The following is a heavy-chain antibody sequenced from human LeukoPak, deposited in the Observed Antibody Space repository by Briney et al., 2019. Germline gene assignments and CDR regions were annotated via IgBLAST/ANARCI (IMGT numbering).Heavy chain of an antibody. Sequence: SGPTLVNPTQTLTLTCTFSGFSLSNNGMYLRWIRQLPGTSPEWLARIDWDDDKYYSTSLKTRLTISKDTSKNQVVLTMTNMDPVDTATYYCARRNSDSGFDYWGQGTLVTVSS. CDR1: GFSLSNNGMY. D-gene: IGHD4-17*01. V-gene: IGHV2-70*11. J-gene: IGHJ4*02. CDR2: IDWDDDK. CDR3: ARRNSDSGFDY.